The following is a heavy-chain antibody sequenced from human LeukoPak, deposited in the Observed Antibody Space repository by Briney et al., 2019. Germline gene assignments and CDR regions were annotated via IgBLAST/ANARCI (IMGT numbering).Heavy chain of an antibody. J-gene: IGHJ4*02. CDR3: ARGAWGQVTFTY. Sequence: GASVKVSCKASGYTFGTYGITCVRQAPGQGLEWMGWISADTHNTIYAQNLQARVTMTTDTSTTTAYMELRSLTSDDTAVYYCARGAWGQVTFTYWGQGTLVTVSS. CDR2: ISADTHNT. CDR1: GYTFGTYG. V-gene: IGHV1-18*01. D-gene: IGHD3-10*01.